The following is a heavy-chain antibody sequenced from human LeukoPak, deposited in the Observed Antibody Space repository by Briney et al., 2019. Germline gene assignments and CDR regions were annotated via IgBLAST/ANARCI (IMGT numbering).Heavy chain of an antibody. CDR2: INGDGSTT. V-gene: IGHV3-74*01. D-gene: IGHD3-10*01. J-gene: IGHJ5*02. CDR1: GFTFSSYS. Sequence: GGSLRLSCAASGFTFSSYSMHWVRQAPGKGLVWVSRINGDGSTTTYADSVKGRFTISRDNAKNTLYVQMNSLRVEDTAVYYCARDLDGSGNYHWFDPWGQGTLVTVSS. CDR3: ARDLDGSGNYHWFDP.